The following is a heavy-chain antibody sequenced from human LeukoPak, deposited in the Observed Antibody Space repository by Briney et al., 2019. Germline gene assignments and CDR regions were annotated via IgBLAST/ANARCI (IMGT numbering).Heavy chain of an antibody. V-gene: IGHV1-2*02. D-gene: IGHD3-10*01. CDR1: GYTFTGYY. CDR3: ARASRGSGSYYYYYYYMDV. J-gene: IGHJ6*03. Sequence: ASVKVSCKASGYTFTGYYMHWVRQAPGQGLEWMGWINPNSGGTNYAQKFQGRATMTRDTSISTAYMELSRLRSDDTAVYYCARASRGSGSYYYYYYYMDVWGKGTTVTISS. CDR2: INPNSGGT.